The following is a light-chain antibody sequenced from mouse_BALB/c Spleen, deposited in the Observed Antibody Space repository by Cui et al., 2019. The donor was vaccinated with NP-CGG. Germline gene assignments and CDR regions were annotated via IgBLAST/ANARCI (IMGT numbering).Light chain of an antibody. CDR3: ALWYSNHWV. CDR2: GTN. Sequence: VVTQESALTTSPGETVTLTCRSSTGAVTTSNYANWVQEKPDHLFTGLIGGTNNRAPGVPARFSGSLIGDKAALTITGAQTEDETIYFCALWYSNHWVFGGGTKLTVL. V-gene: IGLV1*01. J-gene: IGLJ1*01. CDR1: TGAVTTSNY.